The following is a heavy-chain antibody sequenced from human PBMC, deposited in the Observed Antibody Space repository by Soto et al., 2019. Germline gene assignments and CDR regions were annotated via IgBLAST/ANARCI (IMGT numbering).Heavy chain of an antibody. J-gene: IGHJ4*02. CDR2: IIPLLDRT. CDR1: GGTFSNDI. Sequence: QVQLVQSGAEVKKPGSSVKVSCKTSGGTFSNDIITWVRQAPGQGLEWMGRIIPLLDRTNYAQKFQGRVTITADKSTGTAYMELNRLRYEDTAVYYCVRDSPIGSTFSGYDGIDYWGQGTLVNVSS. V-gene: IGHV1-69*08. CDR3: VRDSPIGSTFSGYDGIDY. D-gene: IGHD5-12*01.